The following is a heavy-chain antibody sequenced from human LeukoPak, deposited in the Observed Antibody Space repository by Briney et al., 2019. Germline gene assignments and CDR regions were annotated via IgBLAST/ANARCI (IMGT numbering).Heavy chain of an antibody. CDR3: ARGVTMVRGVIPGY. CDR1: GYTFTGYY. J-gene: IGHJ4*02. D-gene: IGHD3-10*01. V-gene: IGHV1-2*02. Sequence: ASVKVSCKASGYTFTGYYMHWVRQAPGQGLEWMGWINPNSGGTNYAQKFQGRVTMTGDTSISTAYMELSRLRSDDTAVYCCARGVTMVRGVIPGYWGQGTLVTVSS. CDR2: INPNSGGT.